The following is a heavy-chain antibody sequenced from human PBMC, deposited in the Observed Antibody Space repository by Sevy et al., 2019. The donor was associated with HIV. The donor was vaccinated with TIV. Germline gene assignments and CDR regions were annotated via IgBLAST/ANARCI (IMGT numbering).Heavy chain of an antibody. CDR1: GFTFGNHA. CDR2: ISFDGRNE. V-gene: IGHV3-30*04. CDR3: ARDHCTVRVCFRSGYFDY. D-gene: IGHD2-8*02. Sequence: GGSLRLSCAASGFTFGNHAIHWVRQAPGKGLEWVAIISFDGRNEHYTGSVKGRFTISRDNSKKTVYLQMTNLRSEDTAVYYCARDHCTVRVCFRSGYFDYWGQGTLVTVSS. J-gene: IGHJ4*01.